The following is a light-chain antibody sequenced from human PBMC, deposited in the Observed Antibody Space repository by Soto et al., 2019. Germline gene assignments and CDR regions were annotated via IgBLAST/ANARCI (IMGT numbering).Light chain of an antibody. Sequence: EIVLTQSPGTLSLSPGERATLSCRASQSVSSSYFAWYQQKPGQAPGLLIYGASSRATGIPDRFSGSGSGTDFTLTISRLEPEDFAVYYCQQYGSSPKTFGQGTKVEIK. V-gene: IGKV3-20*01. J-gene: IGKJ1*01. CDR1: QSVSSSY. CDR2: GAS. CDR3: QQYGSSPKT.